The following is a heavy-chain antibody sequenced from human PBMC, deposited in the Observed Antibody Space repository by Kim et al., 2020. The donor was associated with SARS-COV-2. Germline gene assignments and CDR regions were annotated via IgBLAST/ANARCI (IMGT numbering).Heavy chain of an antibody. CDR2: MSYDSSKK. CDR3: ARDDRLEWVRAADLGDNFHYYGMDV. V-gene: IGHV3-30-3*01. CDR1: GFIFSNFA. J-gene: IGHJ6*02. D-gene: IGHD3-3*01. Sequence: GGSLRLSCAASGFIFSNFAMYWVRQAPGKGLDWVAVMSYDSSKKHYAASVEGRFTISRDNSKNTLYLQLNDLRPEDTAIYYCARDDRLEWVRAADLGDNFHYYGMDVWGQGTTVTVSS.